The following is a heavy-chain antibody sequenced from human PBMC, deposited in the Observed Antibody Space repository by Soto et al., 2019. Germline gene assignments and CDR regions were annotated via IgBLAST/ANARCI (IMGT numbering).Heavy chain of an antibody. Sequence: PGGSLRLSCAASGFTFSSYSMNWVRQAPGKGLEWVSSISSSSSYIYYADSVKGRFTISRDNAKNSLYLQMNSLRAEDTAVYYCAGKRLDLITTVVTDFYYWGQGTLVTVSS. CDR3: AGKRLDLITTVVTDFYY. CDR1: GFTFSSYS. D-gene: IGHD4-17*01. CDR2: ISSSSSYI. J-gene: IGHJ4*02. V-gene: IGHV3-21*01.